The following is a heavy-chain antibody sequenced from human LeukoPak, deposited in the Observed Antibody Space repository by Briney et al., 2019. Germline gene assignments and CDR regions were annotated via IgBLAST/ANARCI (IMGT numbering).Heavy chain of an antibody. CDR2: INYSGTT. D-gene: IGHD1-26*01. Sequence: SETLSLTCTVSGGFINSRIYYWGWIRQPPGKGLEWIATINYSGTTHYNPSLKSRVSLSADTSNNQISLKLNSVTAADMAVYYCARGRWISGSYYNFDYWAQGTLVTVSS. J-gene: IGHJ4*02. CDR1: GGFINSRIYY. CDR3: ARGRWISGSYYNFDY. V-gene: IGHV4-39*07.